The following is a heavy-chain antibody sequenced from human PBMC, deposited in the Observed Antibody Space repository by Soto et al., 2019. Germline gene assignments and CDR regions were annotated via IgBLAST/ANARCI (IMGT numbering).Heavy chain of an antibody. CDR2: IIPIFGTA. J-gene: IGHJ4*02. V-gene: IGHV1-69*01. D-gene: IGHD6-19*01. CDR1: GGTFSSYA. Sequence: QVQLVQSGAEVKKPGSSVKVSCKASGGTFSSYAISWVRQAPGQGHEWMGGIIPIFGTANYAQKFQGRVTITADESTSTAYMEMSSLRSEDTAVYYCARAYSSGWYREFDYWGQGTLVTVSS. CDR3: ARAYSSGWYREFDY.